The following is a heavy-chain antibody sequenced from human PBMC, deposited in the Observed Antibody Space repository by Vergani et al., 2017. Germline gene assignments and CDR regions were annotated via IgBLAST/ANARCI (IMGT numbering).Heavy chain of an antibody. CDR1: GFTFSRYW. CDR3: ARDTYRFFDF. CDR2: IQQDGSET. Sequence: EVHLVESGGGSVQPGGSLRLSCAASGFTFSRYWMGWVRQAPGKGLEWVANIQQDGSETYYVDSVKGRFTISRDSAKNSMYLQMNSLRAEDTAVYYCARDTYRFFDFWGQGTLVTVSS. J-gene: IGHJ4*02. D-gene: IGHD2/OR15-2a*01. V-gene: IGHV3-7*01.